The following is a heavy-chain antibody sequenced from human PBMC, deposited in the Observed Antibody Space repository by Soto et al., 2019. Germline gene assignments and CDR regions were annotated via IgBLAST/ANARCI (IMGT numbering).Heavy chain of an antibody. D-gene: IGHD6-19*01. CDR3: ARPPGYISDWYYFDL. J-gene: IGHJ4*02. CDR1: GYTFIDYY. CDR2: ISRKSGGT. Sequence: QVQLVQSGAEVKKPGASVKVSCEASGYTFIDYYVHWVRQAPGQGVEWMGRISRKSGGTNSAQKFQGRVTMTWDTSLNTAYMQQSSLMSEDTAVYYCARPPGYISDWYYFDLWGQGTLVTVSS. V-gene: IGHV1-2*02.